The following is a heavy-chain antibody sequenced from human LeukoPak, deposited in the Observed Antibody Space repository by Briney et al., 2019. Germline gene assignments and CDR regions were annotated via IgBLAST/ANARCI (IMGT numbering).Heavy chain of an antibody. V-gene: IGHV3-30*18. CDR1: GFTFSSYG. Sequence: PGGSLRLSCAASGFTFSSYGMHWVRQAPGKGLEWVALISYDGSNKYYADSVKGRFTIPRDNSKNTLYLQMNSLRAEDTAVYYCAKDQAVAVLDHWGQGTLVTVSS. CDR3: AKDQAVAVLDH. J-gene: IGHJ4*02. D-gene: IGHD6-19*01. CDR2: ISYDGSNK.